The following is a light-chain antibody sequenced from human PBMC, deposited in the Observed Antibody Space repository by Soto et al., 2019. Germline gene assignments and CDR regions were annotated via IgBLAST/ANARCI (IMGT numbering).Light chain of an antibody. CDR3: QQYYTNPRP. Sequence: DIVMTQSPDSLAVSLGERATVNCKSGQSVLYSSDNRNYLAWYQQKPGQSPKLLISWASTRESGVPDRFSGSGSGTDFTLPISSLQAEDVAVYFCQQYYTNPRPFGQGTKVEIK. V-gene: IGKV4-1*01. CDR1: QSVLYSSDNRNY. CDR2: WAS. J-gene: IGKJ1*01.